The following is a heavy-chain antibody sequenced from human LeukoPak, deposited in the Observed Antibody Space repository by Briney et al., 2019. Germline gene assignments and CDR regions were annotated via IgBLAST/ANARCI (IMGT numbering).Heavy chain of an antibody. Sequence: SETLSLTCAVSGGSINSSNWWSWVRQPPGKGLEWIGEIYHTGSTNYNPSLKSRVTISVDKSKSQFSLKLTSVTAADTAVYYCARRIRAAGYYWGQGTLVTVFS. D-gene: IGHD6-13*01. V-gene: IGHV4-4*02. CDR1: GGSINSSNW. CDR2: IYHTGST. J-gene: IGHJ4*02. CDR3: ARRIRAAGYY.